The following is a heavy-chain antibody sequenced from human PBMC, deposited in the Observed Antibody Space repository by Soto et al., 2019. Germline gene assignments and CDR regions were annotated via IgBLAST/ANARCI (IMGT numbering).Heavy chain of an antibody. CDR1: GFTFSSYA. V-gene: IGHV3-30-3*01. D-gene: IGHD5-18*01. J-gene: IGHJ6*02. Sequence: QVQLVESGGGVVQPGRSLRLSCAASGFTFSSYAMHWVRQAPGKGLEWVAVISYDGSNKYYADSVKGRFTISRDNSKNTLYLQMNSLRAEDTAVYYCARDRGYSYGYNSYGMDVWGQGTTVTVS. CDR3: ARDRGYSYGYNSYGMDV. CDR2: ISYDGSNK.